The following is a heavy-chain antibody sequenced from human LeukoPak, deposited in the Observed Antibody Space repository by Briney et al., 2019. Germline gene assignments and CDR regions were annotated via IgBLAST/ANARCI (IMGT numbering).Heavy chain of an antibody. J-gene: IGHJ5*02. V-gene: IGHV3-11*01. CDR2: INIGGTNT. CDR3: ATEGAGFDT. Sequence: GGSLRLSCAASGFTLNDYYMSWIRQALGKGLEWLSYINIGGTNTHYADSVKGRFTISRNNAKNSLYLEMNNLRAEDTAVYYCATEGAGFDTWGQGVLVPV. CDR1: GFTLNDYY.